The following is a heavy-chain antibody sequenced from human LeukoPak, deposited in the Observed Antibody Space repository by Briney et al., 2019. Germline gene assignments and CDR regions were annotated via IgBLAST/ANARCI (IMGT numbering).Heavy chain of an antibody. J-gene: IGHJ4*02. CDR1: GGSISTYY. CDR3: ARDRGSYYGFDY. D-gene: IGHD1-26*01. Sequence: NPSETLSLTCTVSGGSISTYYWNWIRQPPGKRLEWFGYIYYSGSTNYNPSLKSRVTISVDTSKNQFSLKLSSVTAADTAVYYCARDRGSYYGFDYWGQGTLVTVSS. V-gene: IGHV4-59*01. CDR2: IYYSGST.